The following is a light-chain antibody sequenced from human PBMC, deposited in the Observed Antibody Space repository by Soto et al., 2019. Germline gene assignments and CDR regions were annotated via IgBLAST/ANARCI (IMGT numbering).Light chain of an antibody. CDR3: QHYGSSPRT. CDR1: QSVSSSY. Sequence: EIVLTQSPGTLSLSPGERATLSCRASQSVSSSYLAWYQQKPGQAPRLLIYGASSRATGIPDRFSGSGSGTDFTLTISRLEPEDFAVYYCQHYGSSPRTFGGGTKVGIK. CDR2: GAS. V-gene: IGKV3-20*01. J-gene: IGKJ4*01.